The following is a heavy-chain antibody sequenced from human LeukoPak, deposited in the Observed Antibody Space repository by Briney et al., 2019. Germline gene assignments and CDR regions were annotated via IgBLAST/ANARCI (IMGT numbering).Heavy chain of an antibody. Sequence: PGGSLRLSCVVSGFTFTTYWMTWVRQAPGKRLEYVANIKQDGTDKYYVGSVKGRFTISRDNAKNSLYLQMSSLRAEDTAAYYCARGRWGSGYYFDYWGQGTLVTVSS. CDR3: ARGRWGSGYYFDY. D-gene: IGHD6-25*01. J-gene: IGHJ4*02. CDR1: GFTFTTYW. V-gene: IGHV3-7*01. CDR2: IKQDGTDK.